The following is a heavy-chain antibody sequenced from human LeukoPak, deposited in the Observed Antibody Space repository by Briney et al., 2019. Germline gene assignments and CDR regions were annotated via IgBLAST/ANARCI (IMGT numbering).Heavy chain of an antibody. D-gene: IGHD6-13*01. V-gene: IGHV3-21*01. CDR1: GFTFSTYS. J-gene: IGHJ3*02. CDR3: ARRAAAAKNDAFDI. CDR2: ISSGSSYI. Sequence: GGSLRLSCAASGFTFSTYSMNWVRQAPGKGLEWVSSISSGSSYISYADSVKGRFTISRDNAKNSLYLQMNSLRAEDTAVCYCARRAAAAKNDAFDIWGQGTMVTVSS.